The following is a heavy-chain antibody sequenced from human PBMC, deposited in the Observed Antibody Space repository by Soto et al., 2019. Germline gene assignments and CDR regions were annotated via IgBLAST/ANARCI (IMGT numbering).Heavy chain of an antibody. V-gene: IGHV3-23*01. CDR1: GFTFSSYA. J-gene: IGHJ4*02. CDR2: ISGSGGST. D-gene: IGHD5-18*01. Sequence: GGSLRLSCAASGFTFSSYAMSWVRQAPGKGLEWVSAISGSGGSTYYADSVKGRFTISRDNSKNTLYLQMNSLRAEDTAVYYCAKDAPIQLWLLAPETTFFDYWGQGTLVTVSS. CDR3: AKDAPIQLWLLAPETTFFDY.